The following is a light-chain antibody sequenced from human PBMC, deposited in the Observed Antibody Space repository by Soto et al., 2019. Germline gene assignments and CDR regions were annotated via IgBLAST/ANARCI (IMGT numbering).Light chain of an antibody. CDR2: EVT. CDR1: SSDIGGSNY. Sequence: QSALTQPASVSGSPGQSITISCTGTSSDIGGSNYVSWYQQRPGKAPKLMIFEVTKRPSGVSDRFSASKSGNTASLTISGVRAEDEADYYCCSYADTTTWVFGGGTKLTVL. V-gene: IGLV2-23*02. J-gene: IGLJ3*02. CDR3: CSYADTTTWV.